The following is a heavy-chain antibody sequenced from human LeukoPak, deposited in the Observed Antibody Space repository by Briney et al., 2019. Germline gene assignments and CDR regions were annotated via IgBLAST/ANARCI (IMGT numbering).Heavy chain of an antibody. Sequence: PGGSLRLSCAASGFTVSSNYMNWVRQAPGKGLEWVSVIYSGGSTYYADSVKGRFTISRDNSKNTLYLQMNSLRAEDTAVYYCARDFRDSSGLGAFDIWGQGTMVTVSS. V-gene: IGHV3-53*01. CDR1: GFTVSSNY. CDR3: ARDFRDSSGLGAFDI. D-gene: IGHD6-25*01. J-gene: IGHJ3*02. CDR2: IYSGGST.